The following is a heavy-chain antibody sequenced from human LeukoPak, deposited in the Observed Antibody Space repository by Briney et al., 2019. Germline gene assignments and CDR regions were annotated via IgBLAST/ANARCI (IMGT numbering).Heavy chain of an antibody. Sequence: GGSLRLSCAASGFIFSRYWMSWVRQAPGKGLEWVANIKKDGSEKYYVDSVEGRLTISRDNAMNSLYLQMNSLRAEDTAVYYCAREQWELPRGTYYFDYWGQGTLVSVSS. J-gene: IGHJ4*02. D-gene: IGHD1-26*01. V-gene: IGHV3-7*05. CDR3: AREQWELPRGTYYFDY. CDR1: GFIFSRYW. CDR2: IKKDGSEK.